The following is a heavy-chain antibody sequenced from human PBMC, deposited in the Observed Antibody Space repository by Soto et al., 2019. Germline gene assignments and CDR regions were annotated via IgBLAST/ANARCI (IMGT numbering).Heavy chain of an antibody. CDR2: IIPVFGTP. CDR1: GGAFSSYA. Sequence: QVQLVQSGAEVKKPGSSVKVSCKPSGGAFSSYAFSWVRQAPGQGLEWLGGIIPVFGTPTYAQRFQGRVTITADGSTRTAYLELSSLRSDDTAMYFCARDSPHCSSTSCSYLWGQGTMVTVSS. J-gene: IGHJ3*01. D-gene: IGHD2-2*01. CDR3: ARDSPHCSSTSCSYL. V-gene: IGHV1-69*01.